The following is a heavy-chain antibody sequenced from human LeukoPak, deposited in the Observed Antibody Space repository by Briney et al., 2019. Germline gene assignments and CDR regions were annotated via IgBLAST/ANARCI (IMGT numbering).Heavy chain of an antibody. CDR3: ARDREGLDS. J-gene: IGHJ5*01. CDR1: GYTFSGYN. V-gene: IGHV1-2*02. Sequence: ASVKVSCKASGYTFSGYNMHWVRQAPGQGPEGMGWINPNSGDTNYAQKFQGRVTMTSDTSTSTAYMDLSRLRSDDTAVYYCARDREGLDSWGQGTLVTVSS. CDR2: INPNSGDT.